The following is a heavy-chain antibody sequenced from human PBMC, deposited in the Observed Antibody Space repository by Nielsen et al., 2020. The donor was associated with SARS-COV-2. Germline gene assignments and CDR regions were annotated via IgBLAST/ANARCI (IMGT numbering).Heavy chain of an antibody. CDR1: GFIFSSYA. V-gene: IGHV3-23*01. J-gene: IGHJ4*02. CDR2: ILGSGAAT. CDR3: AKDRIPDGLWEIDY. D-gene: IGHD1-14*01. Sequence: GESLKISCAVSGFIFSSYAMNWVRQAPGKGLQWVAGILGSGAATFYADSVKGRFTVSRDNSMNTVYLEMSRLRSEDTALYFCAKDRIPDGLWEIDYWGQGTRVTVSS.